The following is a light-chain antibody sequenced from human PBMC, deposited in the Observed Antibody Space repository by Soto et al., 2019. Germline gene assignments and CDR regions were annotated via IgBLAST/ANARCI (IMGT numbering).Light chain of an antibody. CDR3: QQRSNWPIT. V-gene: IGKV3D-20*02. CDR2: GAS. Sequence: IVLTQSPATLSLSPGARATFSCRASQSVSSSYIAWYQQKRGQAPRRLIYGASIRATGIPDRFSGSGSGTDFTLTISSLEPEDFAVYYCQQRSNWPITFGQGTRLEI. CDR1: QSVSSSY. J-gene: IGKJ5*01.